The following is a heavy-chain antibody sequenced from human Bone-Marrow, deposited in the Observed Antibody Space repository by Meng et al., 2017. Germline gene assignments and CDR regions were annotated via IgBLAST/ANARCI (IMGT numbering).Heavy chain of an antibody. CDR2: INAGNGNT. V-gene: IGHV1-3*01. CDR1: GYTFTSYA. D-gene: IGHD6-19*01. CDR3: AREIAVAGTHFQH. Sequence: ASAKVSCKASGYTFTSYAMHWVRQAPGQRLEWMGWINAGNGNTKYSQKFQGRVTITRDTSASTAYMELSSLRSADTAVYYCAREIAVAGTHFQHWGQGTLVTVSS. J-gene: IGHJ1*01.